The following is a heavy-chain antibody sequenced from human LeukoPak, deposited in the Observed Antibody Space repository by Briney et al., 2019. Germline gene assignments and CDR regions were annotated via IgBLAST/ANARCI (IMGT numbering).Heavy chain of an antibody. Sequence: SVKVSCKASGGTFSSYAISWVRQAPGQGLEWMGGIIPILGTANYAQKFQGRVTITADESTSTAYMELSSLRSEDTAVYYCARDRGVGPPETGGHYFDYWGQGTLVTVSS. CDR1: GGTFSSYA. CDR3: ARDRGVGPPETGGHYFDY. J-gene: IGHJ4*02. D-gene: IGHD1-14*01. V-gene: IGHV1-69*13. CDR2: IIPILGTA.